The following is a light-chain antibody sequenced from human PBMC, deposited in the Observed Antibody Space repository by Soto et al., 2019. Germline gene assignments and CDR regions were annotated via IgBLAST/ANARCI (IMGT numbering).Light chain of an antibody. Sequence: ELELTQSPGTLSLSPLGSTRLXWRASQSFSGSFLAWYQQKTGQAPRLLIYGASSRATGIPDRFTGSGSGTDFTLTISRLEPDDFAVYYCQQYVSSPKTFGQGTKVDIK. J-gene: IGKJ1*01. CDR2: GAS. CDR3: QQYVSSPKT. V-gene: IGKV3-20*01. CDR1: QSFSGSF.